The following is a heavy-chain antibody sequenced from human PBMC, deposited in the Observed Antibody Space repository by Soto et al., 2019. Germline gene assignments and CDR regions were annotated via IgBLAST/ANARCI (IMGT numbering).Heavy chain of an antibody. J-gene: IGHJ4*02. V-gene: IGHV3-53*01. Sequence: GGSLRLSCAASGFTVSSNYMSWVRQAPGKGLEWVSVIYSGGSTYYADSVKGRFTISRDNSKNTLYLQMNSLRAEDTAVYYCARAVADSSGWYAFDYWGQGTLVTVSS. CDR2: IYSGGST. CDR1: GFTVSSNY. CDR3: ARAVADSSGWYAFDY. D-gene: IGHD6-19*01.